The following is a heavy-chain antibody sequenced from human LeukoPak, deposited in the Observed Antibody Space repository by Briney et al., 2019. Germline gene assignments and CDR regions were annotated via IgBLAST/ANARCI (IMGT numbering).Heavy chain of an antibody. CDR3: ARDRVIAVAGTVLDY. D-gene: IGHD6-19*01. J-gene: IGHJ4*02. CDR1: GFTFSSYA. V-gene: IGHV3-30-3*01. Sequence: PGRSLRLSCAASGFTFSSYAMHWVRKAPGKGLEWVAVISYDGSNKYYADSVKGRFTISRDNSKNTLYLQMNSLRAEDTAVYYCARDRVIAVAGTVLDYWGQGTLVTVSS. CDR2: ISYDGSNK.